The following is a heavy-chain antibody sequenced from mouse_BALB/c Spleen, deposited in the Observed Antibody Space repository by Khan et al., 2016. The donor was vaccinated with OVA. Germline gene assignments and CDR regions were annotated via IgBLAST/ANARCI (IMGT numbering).Heavy chain of an antibody. CDR1: GYSITSDYA. CDR3: ARVYGGDFDY. J-gene: IGHJ2*01. CDR2: ISYSGNT. Sequence: EVKLEVSGPGLVKPSQSLSLTCTVTGYSITSDYAWYWIRQFPGNKLEWMGYISYSGNTNYNPSLRSRISITRDTSKNQFFLQLNSVTTEDTATYYCARVYGGDFDYWGQGTTLTVSS. D-gene: IGHD1-1*01. V-gene: IGHV3-2*02.